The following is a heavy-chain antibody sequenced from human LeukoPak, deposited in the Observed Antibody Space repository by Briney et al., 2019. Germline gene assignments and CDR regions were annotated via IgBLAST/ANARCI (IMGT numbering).Heavy chain of an antibody. CDR2: INHSGST. J-gene: IGHJ5*02. V-gene: IGHV4-34*01. CDR3: ARLYVVVGWFDP. CDR1: GGSFSGYY. D-gene: IGHD2-15*01. Sequence: PSETLSLTCAVYGGSFSGYYWSWIRQPPGKGLEWIGEINHSGSTNYNPSLKSRVTISVDTSKNQFSLKLSSVTAADTAVYYCARLYVVVGWFDPWGQGTLVTVSS.